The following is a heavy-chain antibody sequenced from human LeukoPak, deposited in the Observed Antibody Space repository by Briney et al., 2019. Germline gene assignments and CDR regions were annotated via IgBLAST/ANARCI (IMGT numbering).Heavy chain of an antibody. D-gene: IGHD3-10*01. J-gene: IGHJ4*02. CDR3: ARLEYYYVSGNYYKLFDY. CDR2: ISSSYSYI. Sequence: PGGSLTLSCAASGFTFSSYSMNWVRQAPGKGLEWVSSISSSYSYIYYADSVKGRFTISRDNAKNSLYLQMNSLRDEDTAVYYCARLEYYYVSGNYYKLFDYWGQGTLVTVCS. CDR1: GFTFSSYS. V-gene: IGHV3-21*01.